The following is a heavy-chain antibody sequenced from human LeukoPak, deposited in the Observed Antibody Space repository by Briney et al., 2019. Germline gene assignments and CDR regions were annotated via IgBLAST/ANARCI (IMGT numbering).Heavy chain of an antibody. CDR3: AKDLSRYSSSSACSY. D-gene: IGHD6-6*01. CDR1: GFTFSSYA. J-gene: IGHJ4*02. V-gene: IGHV3-23*01. Sequence: GGSLRLSCAASGFTFSSYAMSWVRQAPGKGLEWVSAISGSGGSTYYADSVKGRFTISRDNSKNTLYLQMNSLRAEDTAVYYCAKDLSRYSSSSACSYWGQGTLVTVSS. CDR2: ISGSGGST.